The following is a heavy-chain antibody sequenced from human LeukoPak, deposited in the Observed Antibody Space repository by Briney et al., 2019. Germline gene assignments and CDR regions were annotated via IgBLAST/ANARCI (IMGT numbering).Heavy chain of an antibody. CDR2: IYHSGST. Sequence: SETLSLTCTVSGGSNSSYYWSWIRQPPGKGLEWIGYIYHSGSTYYNPSLKSRVTISVDTSKNQFSLKLSSVTAADTAVYYCARGTNDLIVGATMFDYWGQGTLVTVSS. D-gene: IGHD1-26*01. V-gene: IGHV4-59*12. CDR1: GGSNSSYY. J-gene: IGHJ4*02. CDR3: ARGTNDLIVGATMFDY.